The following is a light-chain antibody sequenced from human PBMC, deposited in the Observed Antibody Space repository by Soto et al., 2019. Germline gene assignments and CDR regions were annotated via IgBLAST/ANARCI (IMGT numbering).Light chain of an antibody. V-gene: IGKV3-20*01. CDR3: QQYDSSSVT. Sequence: IILTQSPGTLSLSPGEGATLSCKASQTVISTHLAWYQQKPGQAPRLLIYATSNRATGIPDRFSGSGSGRDFTLTLDRLEPEDFAVYYCQQYDSSSVTFGQGTRLEIK. CDR1: QTVISTH. CDR2: ATS. J-gene: IGKJ5*01.